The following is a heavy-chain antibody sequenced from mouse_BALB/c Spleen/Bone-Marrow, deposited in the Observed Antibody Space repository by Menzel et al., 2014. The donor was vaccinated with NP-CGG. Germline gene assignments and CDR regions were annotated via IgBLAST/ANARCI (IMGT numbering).Heavy chain of an antibody. CDR1: GYTFTNYW. D-gene: IGHD1-1*01. CDR3: ARTRDGSSSYYAMDY. Sequence: VKLQESGAELVRPGTSVKMSCKAAGYTFTNYWIGWVKQRPGHGLEWIGDIYPGGGYTNYNEKFKGKATLTADTSSXTAFMQLSSLTSEDSAIYYCARTRDGSSSYYAMDYWGQGTSVTVSS. CDR2: IYPGGGYT. V-gene: IGHV1-63*02. J-gene: IGHJ4*01.